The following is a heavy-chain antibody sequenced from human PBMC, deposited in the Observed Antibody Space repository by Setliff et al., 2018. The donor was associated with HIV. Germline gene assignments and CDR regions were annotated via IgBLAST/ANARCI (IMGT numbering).Heavy chain of an antibody. CDR3: ARGARLLAGYSDRWDYYYMAV. D-gene: IGHD6-13*01. V-gene: IGHV4-39*01. Sequence: SETLSLTCTVSGGSISDSRYYWGWIRQPPGKGLEWIGNIYYSGSTYYNPSPKSRATISVDTSKNQFSLKVNSVTAADTAVYYCARGARLLAGYSDRWDYYYMAVWGKGTTVTVSS. J-gene: IGHJ6*03. CDR1: GGSISDSRYY. CDR2: IYYSGST.